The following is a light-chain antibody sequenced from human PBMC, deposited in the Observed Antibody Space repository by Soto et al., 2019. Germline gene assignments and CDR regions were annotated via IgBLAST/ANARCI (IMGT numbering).Light chain of an antibody. CDR3: SSYTSSNTLV. CDR2: DVS. Sequence: QSALTQPASVSGSPGQSITISCTGTSSDVGKYNYVSWYQHHPGKAPKLMIYDVSNRPSGVSNRFSGSKSGNTASLSISGXXXXXXXDXYCSSYTSSNTLVFGAGTKLTVL. J-gene: IGLJ3*02. CDR1: SSDVGKYNY. V-gene: IGLV2-14*01.